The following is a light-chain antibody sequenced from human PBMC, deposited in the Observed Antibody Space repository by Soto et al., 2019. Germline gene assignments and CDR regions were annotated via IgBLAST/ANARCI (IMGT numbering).Light chain of an antibody. CDR2: GAS. CDR1: QSVSSS. Sequence: EIVMTQSPATLSVSPGERATLSCRASQSVSSSLVWYQQKPGQAPWLLIFGASTRATGVPARFSGSGSGTEFTLTISSLQSEDFAVYYCQQDITWPPMYTFGQGTKLEIK. J-gene: IGKJ2*01. CDR3: QQDITWPPMYT. V-gene: IGKV3-15*01.